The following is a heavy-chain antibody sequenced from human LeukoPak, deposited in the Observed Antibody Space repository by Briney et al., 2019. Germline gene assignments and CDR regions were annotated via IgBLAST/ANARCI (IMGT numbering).Heavy chain of an antibody. J-gene: IGHJ4*02. CDR1: GFTFSSYA. D-gene: IGHD3-22*01. V-gene: IGHV3-33*08. Sequence: GGSLRLSCAASGFTFSSYAMSWVRQAPGKGLEWVAVIWYDGSNKYYADSVKGRFTISRDNSKNTLYLQMNSLRAEDTAVYYCAREMGDLYYYDSSGYGYWGQGTLVTVSS. CDR3: AREMGDLYYYDSSGYGY. CDR2: IWYDGSNK.